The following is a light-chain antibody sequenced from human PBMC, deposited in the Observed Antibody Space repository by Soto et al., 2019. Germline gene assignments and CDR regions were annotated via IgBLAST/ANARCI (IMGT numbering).Light chain of an antibody. Sequence: QSVLTQSPSASGTPGQRVTISCSGSSSNIGSNTVNWYQQFPGTAPKLLMYTNNQRPSGVPDRFSGSKSGTSASLAISELESEDEADYYCAAWDDSLKGVVFGGGTKLTVL. V-gene: IGLV1-44*01. J-gene: IGLJ2*01. CDR1: SSNIGSNT. CDR2: TNN. CDR3: AAWDDSLKGVV.